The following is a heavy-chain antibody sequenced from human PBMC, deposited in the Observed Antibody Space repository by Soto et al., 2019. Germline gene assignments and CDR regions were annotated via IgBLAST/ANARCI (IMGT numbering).Heavy chain of an antibody. J-gene: IGHJ3*02. CDR2: ISYDGSNK. V-gene: IGHV3-30-3*01. CDR3: ARESRRITTIVGAFDI. Sequence: QVQLVESGGGVVQPGRSLRLSCAASGFTFSSYAMHWVRQAPGKGLEWVAVISYDGSNKYYADSVKGRFTISRDNSKNTLYLQMNSLRAEDTAVYYCARESRRITTIVGAFDIWGQGTMVTVSS. D-gene: IGHD3-10*01. CDR1: GFTFSSYA.